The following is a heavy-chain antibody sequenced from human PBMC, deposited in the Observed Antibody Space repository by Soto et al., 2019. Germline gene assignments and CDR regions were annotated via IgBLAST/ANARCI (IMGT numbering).Heavy chain of an antibody. CDR2: IYYSGST. CDR1: GGSISSGGYY. D-gene: IGHD3-16*02. V-gene: IGHV4-31*03. J-gene: IGHJ5*02. Sequence: SETLSLTCTVSGGSISSGGYYWSWIRQHPGKGPEWIGYIYYSGSTYYNPSLKSRVTISVDTSKNQSSLKLSSVTAADTAVYYCARDQYYDYVWGSYRSSYNWFDPWGQGTLVTVSS. CDR3: ARDQYYDYVWGSYRSSYNWFDP.